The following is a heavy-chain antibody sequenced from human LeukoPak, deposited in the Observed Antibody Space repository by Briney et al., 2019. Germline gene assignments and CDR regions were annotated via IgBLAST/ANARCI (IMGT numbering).Heavy chain of an antibody. V-gene: IGHV3-21*01. Sequence: GGSLRLSCAASGFTFSSYSMNWVRQAPRKGLEWVSSISSSSSYIYYADSVKGRFTISRDNAKNSLYLQMNSLRAEDTAVYYCARGVEYYDSSGYYDYWGQGTLVTVSS. J-gene: IGHJ4*02. CDR3: ARGVEYYDSSGYYDY. CDR2: ISSSSSYI. D-gene: IGHD3-22*01. CDR1: GFTFSSYS.